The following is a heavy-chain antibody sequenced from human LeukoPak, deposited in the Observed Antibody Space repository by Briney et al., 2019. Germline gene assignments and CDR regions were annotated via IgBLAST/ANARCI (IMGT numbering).Heavy chain of an antibody. V-gene: IGHV1-69*01. D-gene: IGHD2-2*01. CDR1: GGTFSSYA. CDR3: ARGYCSSTSCYYYYYYYMDV. J-gene: IGHJ6*03. Sequence: GASVKVSCKASGGTFSSYAISWVRQAPGQGLEWMGGIIPIFGTANYAQKFQGRVTITADESTSTAYMELSSLRSEDTAVYYCARGYCSSTSCYYYYYYYMDVWGKGTTVTVSS. CDR2: IIPIFGTA.